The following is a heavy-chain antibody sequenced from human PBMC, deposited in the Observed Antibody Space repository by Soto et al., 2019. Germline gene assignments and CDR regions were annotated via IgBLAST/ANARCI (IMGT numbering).Heavy chain of an antibody. J-gene: IGHJ4*02. Sequence: GGSLTLFCAASGFTFSNYAMSWVRQAPGKGLEWVSSITSGVNTYYSDSVKGRFIISRDNSKNTLYLQMNSLRAEDTALYYCAKDGGGTYRRDDCWGQGT. CDR1: GFTFSNYA. CDR2: ITSGVNT. CDR3: AKDGGGTYRRDDC. V-gene: IGHV3-23*01. D-gene: IGHD3-16*01.